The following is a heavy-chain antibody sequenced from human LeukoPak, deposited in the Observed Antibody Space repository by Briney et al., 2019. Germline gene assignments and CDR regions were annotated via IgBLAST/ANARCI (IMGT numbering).Heavy chain of an antibody. CDR3: TTSAMVRGVIPDY. V-gene: IGHV3-15*01. Sequence: GGSLRLSCAASGFTFSNAWMSWVRQAPGKGLEWVGRIKSKTDGGTTDYAAPVKGRFTISRDDSENTLYLQMNSLKTEDTAVYYCTTSAMVRGVIPDYWGQGTLVTVSS. CDR2: IKSKTDGGTT. D-gene: IGHD3-10*01. J-gene: IGHJ4*02. CDR1: GFTFSNAW.